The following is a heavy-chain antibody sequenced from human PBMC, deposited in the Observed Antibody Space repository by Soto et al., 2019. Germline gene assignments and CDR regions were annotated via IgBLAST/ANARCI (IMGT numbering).Heavy chain of an antibody. V-gene: IGHV5-51*01. CDR2: IYPGDSDT. CDR1: GYSLTSYW. D-gene: IGHD2-2*02. Sequence: PGESLKISCKGSGYSLTSYWIGWVRQMPGKGLEWMGIIYPGDSDTRYSPSFQGQVTISADKSISTAYLQWSSLKASDTAMYYCATSKGTYCSSTSCYSYYYGMDVWGQGTTVTVSS. J-gene: IGHJ6*02. CDR3: ATSKGTYCSSTSCYSYYYGMDV.